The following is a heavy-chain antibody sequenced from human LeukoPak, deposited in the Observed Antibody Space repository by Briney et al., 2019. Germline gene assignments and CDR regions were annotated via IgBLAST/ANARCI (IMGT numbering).Heavy chain of an antibody. CDR2: ISSSSYI. CDR3: ARDRTAAAGDPFDY. D-gene: IGHD6-13*01. J-gene: IGHJ4*02. Sequence: SGGSLRLSCAASGFTFSSYSMNWVRQAPGKGLEWVSSISSSSYIYYADSVKGRFTISRDNAKNSLYLQMNSLRAEDTAVYYCARDRTAAAGDPFDYWGQGTLVTVSS. CDR1: GFTFSSYS. V-gene: IGHV3-21*01.